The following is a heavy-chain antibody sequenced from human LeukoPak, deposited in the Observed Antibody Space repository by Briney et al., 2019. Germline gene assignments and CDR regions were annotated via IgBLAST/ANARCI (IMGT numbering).Heavy chain of an antibody. CDR1: GFTFSSYG. J-gene: IGHJ4*02. CDR3: AKSGGISCYSAIDY. Sequence: GRSLRLSCAASGFTFSSYGMHWVRQGPGKGLEWVAVIWYDGTNKYYADSVKGRFTISRDNSKNTLYLQMNSLRAEDTAVYYCAKSGGISCYSAIDYWGRGTLVTVSS. V-gene: IGHV3-33*06. D-gene: IGHD2-2*01. CDR2: IWYDGTNK.